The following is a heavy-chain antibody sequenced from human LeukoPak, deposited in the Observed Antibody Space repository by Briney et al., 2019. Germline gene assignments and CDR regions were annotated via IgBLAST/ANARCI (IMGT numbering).Heavy chain of an antibody. J-gene: IGHJ5*02. Sequence: GGSLRLSCAASGFSFSSSGMHWVRQAPGKGPEWVAFTRFDDSYKAYGNSVKGRFTISRDNSKNTLYLQMDSLRSDDTAVYYCAKSSAGITWFDPWGQGTLVIVSS. CDR1: GFSFSSSG. V-gene: IGHV3-30*02. CDR2: TRFDDSYK. CDR3: AKSSAGITWFDP. D-gene: IGHD1-7*01.